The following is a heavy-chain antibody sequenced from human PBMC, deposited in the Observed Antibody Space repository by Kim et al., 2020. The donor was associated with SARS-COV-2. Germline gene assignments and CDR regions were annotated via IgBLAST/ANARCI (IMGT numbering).Heavy chain of an antibody. J-gene: IGHJ6*02. Sequence: NYNPSLKSRVTISVDTSKNQFSLKLSSVTAADTAVYYCARDRGSSGWLDVWGQGTTVTVSS. V-gene: IGHV4-59*01. D-gene: IGHD6-19*01. CDR3: ARDRGSSGWLDV.